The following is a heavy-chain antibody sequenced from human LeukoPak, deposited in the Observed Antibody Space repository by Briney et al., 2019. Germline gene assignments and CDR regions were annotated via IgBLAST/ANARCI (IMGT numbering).Heavy chain of an antibody. CDR1: GFTFSSYA. CDR2: ISGSGGST. V-gene: IGHV3-23*01. CDR3: AKAPLEWLLRGGPFDY. J-gene: IGHJ4*02. D-gene: IGHD3-3*01. Sequence: GGSLRLSCTASGFTFSSYAMSWVRQAPGKGLEWVSAISGSGGSTYYADSVKGRFTISRDNSKNTLYLQMNSLRAEDTAVYYCAKAPLEWLLRGGPFDYWGQGTLVTVSS.